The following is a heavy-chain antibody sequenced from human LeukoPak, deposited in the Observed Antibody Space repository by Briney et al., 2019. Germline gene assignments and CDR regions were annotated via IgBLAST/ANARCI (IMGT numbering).Heavy chain of an antibody. J-gene: IGHJ5*02. V-gene: IGHV4-61*02. CDR2: IYTSGST. Sequence: PSETLSLTCTVSGGSISSGSYYWSWIRQPAGKGLEWIGRIYTSGSTNYNPSLKSRVTISMDTSKNQFSLILSSVTAADTAVYYCARDLGFERFDPWGQGTLVTVSS. CDR3: ARDLGFERFDP. CDR1: GGSISSGSYY. D-gene: IGHD3-9*01.